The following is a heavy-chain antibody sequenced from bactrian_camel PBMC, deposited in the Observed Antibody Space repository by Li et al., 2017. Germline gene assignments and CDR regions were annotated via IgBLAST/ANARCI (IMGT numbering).Heavy chain of an antibody. V-gene: IGHV3S40*01. CDR1: GFTFSRYG. CDR2: ISSGGGTT. D-gene: IGHD5*01. Sequence: DVQLVESGGGLVQPGGSLRLSCAASGFTFSRYGMDWVRQAPGKGLEWVSDISSGGGTTNYEDSVKGRFTISRDNAKNMVYLHLNSLKTEDMAMYYCAASKLGSGCRWDRAAFAYWGQGTQVTVS. CDR3: AASKLGSGCRWDRAAFAY. J-gene: IGHJ6*01.